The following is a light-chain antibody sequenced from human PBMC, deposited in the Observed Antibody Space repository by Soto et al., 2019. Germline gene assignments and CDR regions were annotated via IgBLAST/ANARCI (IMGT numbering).Light chain of an antibody. J-gene: IGKJ2*01. CDR1: QSVSRN. V-gene: IGKV3-15*01. CDR2: GAS. CDR3: QQYDNWSPYT. Sequence: EIVMTQSPATLSVSPGERATLSCRASQSVSRNLAWYQQKPGQAPRLLIYGASTRATSIPARFSGSGSGTEFTLTISSLQSEDFAVYYCQQYDNWSPYTFGQGTKLEIK.